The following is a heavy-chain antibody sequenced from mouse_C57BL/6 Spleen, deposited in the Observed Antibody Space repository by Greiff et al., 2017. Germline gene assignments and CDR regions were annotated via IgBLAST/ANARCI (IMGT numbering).Heavy chain of an antibody. D-gene: IGHD1-1*01. Sequence: QVQLQQSGPELVKPGASVKLSCTASGYTFTSYDINWVKQRPGQGLEWIGWIYPRDGSTKYNEKFKGKATLTVDISSSTAYMALHSLTTEDSAVYFCARSNYYGSSYYAIDYWGQGTSVTVSS. CDR2: IYPRDGST. V-gene: IGHV1-85*01. CDR3: ARSNYYGSSYYAIDY. J-gene: IGHJ4*01. CDR1: GYTFTSYD.